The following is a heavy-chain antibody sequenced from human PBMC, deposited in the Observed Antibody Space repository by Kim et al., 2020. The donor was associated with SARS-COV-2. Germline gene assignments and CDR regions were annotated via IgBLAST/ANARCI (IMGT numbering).Heavy chain of an antibody. J-gene: IGHJ6*01. Sequence: SETLSLTCAVYGGSFSGYYWSWIRQPPGKGLEWIGEINHSGSTNYNPSLKSRVTISVDTSKNQFSLKLSSVTAADTAVYYCARGVRYCSSTSCYGDYYY. CDR3: ARGVRYCSSTSCYGDYYY. CDR1: GGSFSGYY. V-gene: IGHV4-34*01. D-gene: IGHD2-2*01. CDR2: INHSGST.